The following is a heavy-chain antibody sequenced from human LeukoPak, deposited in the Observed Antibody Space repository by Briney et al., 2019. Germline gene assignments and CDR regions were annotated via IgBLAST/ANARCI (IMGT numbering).Heavy chain of an antibody. D-gene: IGHD3/OR15-3a*01. J-gene: IGHJ4*02. Sequence: PGGSLRLSCAASGFTFSSYGMHWVRQAPGKGLEWVAFIRYDGSNKYYADSVKGRFTISRDNSKNTLYLHMNSLRAEDTAVYYCARDFGDWLVVFDYWGQGTLVTVSS. CDR3: ARDFGDWLVVFDY. V-gene: IGHV3-30*02. CDR1: GFTFSSYG. CDR2: IRYDGSNK.